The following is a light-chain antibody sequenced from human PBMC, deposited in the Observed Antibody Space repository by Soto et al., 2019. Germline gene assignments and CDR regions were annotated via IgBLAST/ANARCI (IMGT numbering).Light chain of an antibody. CDR1: QSVTSN. CDR3: QQYNSYWRT. Sequence: EVVMTQSPATLSVSPGERATLSCRASQSVTSNYLAWYQQKPGQAPRLLIYGISSRATGVPDRFSGSGSGTDFTLTISSLQSEDFATYYCQQYNSYWRTFGQGTKVDIK. V-gene: IGKV3D-15*01. J-gene: IGKJ1*01. CDR2: GIS.